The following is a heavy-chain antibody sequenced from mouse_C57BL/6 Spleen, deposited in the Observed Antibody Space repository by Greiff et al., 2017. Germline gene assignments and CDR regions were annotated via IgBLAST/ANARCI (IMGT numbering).Heavy chain of an antibody. D-gene: IGHD2-4*01. V-gene: IGHV1-26*01. CDR3: ARYYDYDGAWFAY. CDR1: GYTFTDYY. Sequence: EVQLQQSGPELVKPGASVKISCKASGYTFTDYYMNWVKQSHGKSLEWIGDINPNNGGTSYNQKFKGKATLTVDKSSSTAYMELRSLTSEDSAVYYCARYYDYDGAWFAYWGQGTLGTVSA. CDR2: INPNNGGT. J-gene: IGHJ3*01.